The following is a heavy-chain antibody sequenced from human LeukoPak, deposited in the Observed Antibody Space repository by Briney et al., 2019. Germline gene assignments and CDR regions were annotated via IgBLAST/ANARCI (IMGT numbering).Heavy chain of an antibody. CDR3: VRGRNGWNDGQFDY. CDR1: GFTFRSHW. CDR2: IKQDGSQE. V-gene: IGHV3-7*04. J-gene: IGHJ4*02. Sequence: PGGSLRLSCAASGFTFRSHWMDWVRQAPGKGLEWVANIKQDGSQEHYVDSVKGRFTISRDNAKDSLYFQMNSLRVDDTAIYYCVRGRNGWNDGQFDYWGQGILVTVSS. D-gene: IGHD1-1*01.